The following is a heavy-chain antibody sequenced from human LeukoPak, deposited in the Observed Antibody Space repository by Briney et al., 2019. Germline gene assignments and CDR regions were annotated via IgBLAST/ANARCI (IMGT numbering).Heavy chain of an antibody. CDR2: IDGSGGTT. CDR1: GFSFSSQN. Sequence: GGSLRLSCAASGFSFSSQNMNWVRQAPGKGLEWISYIDGSGGTTHYADSVGGRFTISRDNAKNSLYLQMNSLRVDDSAFYYCARGYGGSWLHSWGPGTLVTVSS. J-gene: IGHJ5*02. V-gene: IGHV3-48*04. D-gene: IGHD6-13*01. CDR3: ARGYGGSWLHS.